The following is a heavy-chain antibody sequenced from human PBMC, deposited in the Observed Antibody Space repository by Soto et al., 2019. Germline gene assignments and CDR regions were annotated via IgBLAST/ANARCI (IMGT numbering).Heavy chain of an antibody. CDR2: IIPIFGTA. J-gene: IGHJ6*02. CDR1: GGTFSSYA. V-gene: IGHV1-69*01. D-gene: IGHD1-26*01. Sequence: QVQLVQSGAEVKKPGSSVKVSCKASGGTFSSYAISWVRQAPGQGLEWMGGIIPIFGTANYAQKFQGRVTITADESTSKAYMELSSLRSEDTAVYYCARVSIVGATTSLLYYYGMDVWGQGTTVTVSS. CDR3: ARVSIVGATTSLLYYYGMDV.